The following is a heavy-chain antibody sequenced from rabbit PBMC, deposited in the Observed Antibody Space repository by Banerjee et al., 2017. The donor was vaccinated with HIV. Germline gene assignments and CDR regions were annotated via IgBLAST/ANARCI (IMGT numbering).Heavy chain of an antibody. CDR3: ARDLAGVIGWNFGL. CDR2: IYGAKGST. CDR1: GFDFTNYY. J-gene: IGHJ4*01. Sequence: HLTETGGGLVQPGGSLTLSCKASGFDFTNYYISWVRQAPGKGLEWIGIIYGAKGSTDYASWVNGRFTISSDNAQSTVDLKMTSLTAADTATYFCARDLAGVIGWNFGLWGPGTLVTVS. D-gene: IGHD4-1*01. V-gene: IGHV1S7*01.